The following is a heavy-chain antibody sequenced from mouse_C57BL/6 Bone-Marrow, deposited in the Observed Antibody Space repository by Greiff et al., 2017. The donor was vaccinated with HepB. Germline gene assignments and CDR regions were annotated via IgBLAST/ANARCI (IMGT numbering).Heavy chain of an antibody. Sequence: EVQLQQSVAELVRPGASVKLSCTASGFNIKNTYMYWVKQRPEQGLEWIGRIDPANGNTKYAPKFQGKATITADTSSNTAYLQLSSLTSEDTAIYYCARRGSSPLYAMDYWGQGTSVTVSS. CDR1: GFNIKNTY. D-gene: IGHD1-1*01. V-gene: IGHV14-3*01. J-gene: IGHJ4*01. CDR2: IDPANGNT. CDR3: ARRGSSPLYAMDY.